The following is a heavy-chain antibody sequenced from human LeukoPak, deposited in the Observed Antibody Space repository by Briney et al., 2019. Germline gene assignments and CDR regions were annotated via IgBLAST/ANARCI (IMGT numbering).Heavy chain of an antibody. CDR3: TTEGYH. CDR2: VKTKNDGWTI. J-gene: IGHJ4*02. CDR1: RTNFSNLW. Sequence: GGSLRLSCAASRTNFSNLWMSWVRQAPGRGLEWVGRVKTKNDGWTIDYAAHARGRFTISRDDSKNTLYLQMNSLKSEDTAVYYCTTEGYHWGPGTLVTVSS. V-gene: IGHV3-15*01. D-gene: IGHD3-16*02.